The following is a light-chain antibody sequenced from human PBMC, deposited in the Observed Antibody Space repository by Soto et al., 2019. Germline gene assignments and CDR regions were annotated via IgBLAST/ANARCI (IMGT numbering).Light chain of an antibody. Sequence: QSVLTQPPSVSGAPGQRVTISCAGGSSNIGAGFDVHWYQQLPGTAPKLLIYGNNNRPSGVPDRFSGSKSGASASLAITGLQAEDEADYYCQSYDTSLSASGVFGGGTKLTVL. J-gene: IGLJ3*02. CDR1: SSNIGAGFD. V-gene: IGLV1-40*01. CDR2: GNN. CDR3: QSYDTSLSASGV.